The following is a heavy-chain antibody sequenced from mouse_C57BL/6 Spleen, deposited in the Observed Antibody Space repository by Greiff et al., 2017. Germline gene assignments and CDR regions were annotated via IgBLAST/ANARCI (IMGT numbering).Heavy chain of an antibody. CDR3: ARDADGDYYAMDY. J-gene: IGHJ4*01. CDR2: SRNKANDYTT. V-gene: IGHV7-1*01. Sequence: EVMLVESGGGLVQSGRSLRLSCATSGFTFSDFYMEWVRQAPGKGLEWIAASRNKANDYTTEYSASVKGRFIVSRDTSQSSLYLQMNALRAEDTAIYYCARDADGDYYAMDYWGQGTSVTVSS. CDR1: GFTFSDFY.